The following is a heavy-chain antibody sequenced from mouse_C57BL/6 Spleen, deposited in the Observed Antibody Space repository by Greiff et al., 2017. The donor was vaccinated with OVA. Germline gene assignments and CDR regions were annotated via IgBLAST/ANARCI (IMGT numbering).Heavy chain of an antibody. CDR3: AREDDYDEFAY. J-gene: IGHJ3*01. CDR1: GFTFSSYA. Sequence: DVKLVESGGGLVKPGGSLKLSCAASGFTFSSYAMSWVRQTPEKRLEWVATISDGGSYTYYPDNVKGRFTISRDNAKNNLYLQMSHLKSEDTAMYYCAREDDYDEFAYWGQGTLVTVSA. CDR2: ISDGGSYT. D-gene: IGHD2-4*01. V-gene: IGHV5-4*01.